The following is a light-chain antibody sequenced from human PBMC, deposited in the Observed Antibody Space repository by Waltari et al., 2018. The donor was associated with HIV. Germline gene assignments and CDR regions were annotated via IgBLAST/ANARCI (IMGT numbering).Light chain of an antibody. Sequence: DIQMSQAPSTLSESVGDRVTITCRASRHIMNDLAWYQQKSGEVPKLLIYGASTLRSRVSARFRGSGSGKEFTLTINGLQPEDVASYYCQNYDSAPVAFGQGTRLEI. CDR1: RHIMND. V-gene: IGKV1-27*01. CDR2: GAS. CDR3: QNYDSAPVA. J-gene: IGKJ5*01.